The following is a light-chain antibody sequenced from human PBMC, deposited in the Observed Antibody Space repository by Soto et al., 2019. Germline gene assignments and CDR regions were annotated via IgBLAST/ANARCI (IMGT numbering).Light chain of an antibody. CDR1: QSVSSNY. V-gene: IGKV3-20*01. CDR2: GAS. Sequence: EIVLTQSPGTLSLSPGERATLSCRASQSVSSNYLAWYQQKPGQAPRLLIYGASSRATGIPDRSSGSGSGTDFTLTISRLEPEDFAVYYCQHYGRSAYTCGQGTTLEIK. J-gene: IGKJ2*01. CDR3: QHYGRSAYT.